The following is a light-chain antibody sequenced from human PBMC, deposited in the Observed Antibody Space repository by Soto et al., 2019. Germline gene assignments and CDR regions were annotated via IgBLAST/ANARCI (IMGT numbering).Light chain of an antibody. V-gene: IGKV1-27*01. Sequence: DIQMTQSPSSLSASVGDRVTITCRASQGIRNFLAWYQQKPGKVPKVVIYAASTVQSGVPSRFSGSGYGTDFNLTINRLQPEDVSNYFCLKYNGAPLTFGGGTKVEIK. CDR2: AAS. J-gene: IGKJ4*01. CDR3: LKYNGAPLT. CDR1: QGIRNF.